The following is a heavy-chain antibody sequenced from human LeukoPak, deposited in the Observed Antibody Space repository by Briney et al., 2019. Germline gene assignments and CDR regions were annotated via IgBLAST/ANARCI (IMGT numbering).Heavy chain of an antibody. CDR3: ARGHSSGWASPFDY. Sequence: GGSLRLSCAASGFTFSSYEMNWVRQAPGKGLEWISYLSSSGDSIYYADSVKGRFTISRDNSKNTLYLQMNSLRAEDTAVYYCARGHSSGWASPFDYWGQGTLVTVSS. CDR1: GFTFSSYE. D-gene: IGHD6-19*01. V-gene: IGHV3-48*03. J-gene: IGHJ4*02. CDR2: LSSSGDSI.